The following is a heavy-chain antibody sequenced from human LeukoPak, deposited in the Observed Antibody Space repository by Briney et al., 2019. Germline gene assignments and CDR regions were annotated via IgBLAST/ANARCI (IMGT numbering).Heavy chain of an antibody. CDR3: ARQGYADFSPRPFDY. J-gene: IGHJ4*02. D-gene: IGHD4-17*01. CDR2: VYYSGNT. CDR1: GGSISSSSYY. Sequence: PSETLSLTCTVSGGSISSSSYYWGWIRQPPGKGLEWIGSVYYSGNTNYNPSLKNRVTISVDTSKNQFSLKLRPVTAADTAVFYCARQGYADFSPRPFDYWGQGTLVTVSS. V-gene: IGHV4-39*01.